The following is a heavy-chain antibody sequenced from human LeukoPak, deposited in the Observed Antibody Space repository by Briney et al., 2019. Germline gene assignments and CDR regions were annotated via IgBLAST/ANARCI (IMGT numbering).Heavy chain of an antibody. CDR3: ARHWVSSESPYSFDV. D-gene: IGHD1-26*01. J-gene: IGHJ3*01. CDR1: TGSISSYY. CDR2: IYYSGSA. V-gene: IGHV4-59*08. Sequence: SETLSLTCTVSTGSISSYYWSWIRQPPGKTLEWIGYIYYSGSANYNPSLKSRVTISVDTSKNQFSLKLTSVTAADTAVYYCARHWVSSESPYSFDVWGQGTMVIVSS.